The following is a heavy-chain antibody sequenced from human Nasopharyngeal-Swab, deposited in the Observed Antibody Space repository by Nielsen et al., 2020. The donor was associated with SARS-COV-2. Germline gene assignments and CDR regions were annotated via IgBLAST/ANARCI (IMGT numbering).Heavy chain of an antibody. D-gene: IGHD4-17*01. CDR2: VYYYSGTT. J-gene: IGHJ4*02. Sequence: WIGPHPGKGLEWIGFVYYYSGTTNSNPSLKSRVSISMDTSKKQFSLQMSSVTTADTAVYYCARRPTGYGDYYFDSWGQGTLVTVSS. CDR3: ARRPTGYGDYYFDS. V-gene: IGHV4-59*08.